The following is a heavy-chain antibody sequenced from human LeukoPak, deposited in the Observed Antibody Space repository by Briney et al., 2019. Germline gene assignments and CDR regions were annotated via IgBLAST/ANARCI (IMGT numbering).Heavy chain of an antibody. CDR1: GGSISSSSYY. CDR2: IYYSGST. D-gene: IGHD2-2*02. Sequence: SETLSLTCTVSGGSISSSSYYWGWIRQPPGKGLEWIGSIYYSGSTYYNPSLKSRVTISVDTSKNQFSLKLSSVTAADRAVYYCASLLPAAIKDYYYYYMDVWGKGTTVTVSS. V-gene: IGHV4-39*01. CDR3: ASLLPAAIKDYYYYYMDV. J-gene: IGHJ6*03.